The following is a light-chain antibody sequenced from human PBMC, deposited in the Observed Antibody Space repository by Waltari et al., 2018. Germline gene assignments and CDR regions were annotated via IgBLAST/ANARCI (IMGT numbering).Light chain of an antibody. Sequence: SYELTQPPSVSVSPGQTASITCSGDTLGDKYASWYQQKPGQSPVLVIYQDTKRPSGIPERFSGSNSGNTATLTISGTQGMDEADYYCLAWDSSTAWVFGGGTKLTVL. CDR3: LAWDSSTAWV. J-gene: IGLJ3*02. V-gene: IGLV3-1*01. CDR1: TLGDKY. CDR2: QDT.